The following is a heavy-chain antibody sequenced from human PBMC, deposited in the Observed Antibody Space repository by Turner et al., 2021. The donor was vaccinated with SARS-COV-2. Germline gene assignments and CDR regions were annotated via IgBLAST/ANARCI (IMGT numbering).Heavy chain of an antibody. CDR2: IYYSGST. Sequence: QLQLQESGPGLGKPSETLYPTCHASGGSISSSPSYWGWIRQPPGKGLEWIGSIYYSGSTYYNPSLKSRVTISVDTSKNQFSLKLSSVTAADTAVYYCARRSEGYYGSGSHWFDPWGQGTLVTVSS. V-gene: IGHV4-39*01. J-gene: IGHJ5*02. CDR1: GGSISSSPSY. CDR3: ARRSEGYYGSGSHWFDP. D-gene: IGHD3-10*01.